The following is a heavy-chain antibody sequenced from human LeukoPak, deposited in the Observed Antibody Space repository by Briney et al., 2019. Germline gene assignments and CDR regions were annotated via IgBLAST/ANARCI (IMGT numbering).Heavy chain of an antibody. D-gene: IGHD3-3*01. CDR1: GYTFSRHG. J-gene: IGHJ6*03. Sequence: ASVKVSCKPSGYTFSRHGISWVRQAPGQGLEWMGWISPYNGDTNYAQKFQGRVTITADKSTSTAYMELSSLRSEDTAVYYCARAKYYDFWSGYHSSRYYYYMDVWGKGTTVTVSS. CDR2: ISPYNGDT. V-gene: IGHV1-18*01. CDR3: ARAKYYDFWSGYHSSRYYYYMDV.